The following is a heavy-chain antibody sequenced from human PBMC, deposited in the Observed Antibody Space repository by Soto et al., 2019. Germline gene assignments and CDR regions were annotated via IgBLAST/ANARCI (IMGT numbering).Heavy chain of an antibody. Sequence: GGSLRLSCAASGFTFSSYWMSRVRQAPGKGLEWVANIKQDGSEKYYVDSVKGRFTISRDNAKNSLYLQMNSLRADDTAVYYCATGYSTGFFDFWGQGTLVTVSS. CDR3: ATGYSTGFFDF. CDR1: GFTFSSYW. D-gene: IGHD5-18*01. CDR2: IKQDGSEK. J-gene: IGHJ4*02. V-gene: IGHV3-7*03.